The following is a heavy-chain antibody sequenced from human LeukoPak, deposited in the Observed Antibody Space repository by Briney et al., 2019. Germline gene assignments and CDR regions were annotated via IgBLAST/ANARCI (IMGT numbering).Heavy chain of an antibody. J-gene: IGHJ4*02. Sequence: ASVKVSCKASGYTFTSHGISWVRQAPGQGLEWMGWISAYNGNTNYAQKLQGRVTMTTDTSTSTAYMELRSLRSDDTAVYYCARAPINTYYDILTGYYPFDYWGQGTLVTVSS. CDR3: ARAPINTYYDILTGYYPFDY. V-gene: IGHV1-18*01. D-gene: IGHD3-9*01. CDR2: ISAYNGNT. CDR1: GYTFTSHG.